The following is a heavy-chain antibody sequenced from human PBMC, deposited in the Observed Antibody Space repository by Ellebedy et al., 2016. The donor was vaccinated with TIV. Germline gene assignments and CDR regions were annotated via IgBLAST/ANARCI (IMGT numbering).Heavy chain of an antibody. CDR1: GFTFSMYD. D-gene: IGHD1-1*01. Sequence: GESLKISCAASGFTFSMYDMNWARQAPGRGLEWVAHISSSGATIYYADSVKGRFTIARDNAMNSLFLQMNSLRAEDTAVYYCATGQQIRQPYYWGQGTLVTVSS. CDR2: ISSSGATI. J-gene: IGHJ4*02. CDR3: ATGQQIRQPYY. V-gene: IGHV3-48*03.